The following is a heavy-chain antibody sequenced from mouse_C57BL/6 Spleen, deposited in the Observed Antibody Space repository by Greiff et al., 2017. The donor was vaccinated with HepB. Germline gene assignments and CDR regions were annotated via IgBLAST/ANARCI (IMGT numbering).Heavy chain of an antibody. J-gene: IGHJ2*01. V-gene: IGHV3-6*01. Sequence: ESGPGLVKPSQSLSLTCSVTGYSITSGYYWNWIRQFPGNKLEWMGYISYDGSNNYNPSLKNRISITRDTSKNQFFLKLNSVTTEDTATYYCAREGGYSFDYWGQGTTLTVSS. CDR3: AREGGYSFDY. CDR1: GYSITSGYY. CDR2: ISYDGSN.